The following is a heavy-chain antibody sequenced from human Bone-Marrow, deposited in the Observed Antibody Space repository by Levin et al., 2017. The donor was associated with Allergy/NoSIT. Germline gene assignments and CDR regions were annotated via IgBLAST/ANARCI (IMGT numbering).Heavy chain of an antibody. J-gene: IGHJ3*02. CDR3: AKASTSSGSYYHGFDI. D-gene: IGHD1-26*01. CDR1: GFTVSNNY. CDR2: IYSGGST. V-gene: IGHV3-66*01. Sequence: GESLKISCAASGFTVSNNYMTWVRQAPGKGLEWVSLIYSGGSTYYADSVKGRFTISRDSSTNTLYLHMNSLRAEDTAVYHCAKASTSSGSYYHGFDIWGQGTMVTVSS.